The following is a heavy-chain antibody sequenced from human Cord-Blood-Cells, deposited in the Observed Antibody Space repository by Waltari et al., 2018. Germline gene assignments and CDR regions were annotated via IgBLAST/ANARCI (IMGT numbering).Heavy chain of an antibody. V-gene: IGHV4-61*01. CDR3: ARMDSSSSDTKIFDY. Sequence: QVQLQESGPGLVKPSETLSLTCTVSGGSVSSGSYYWSWIRQPPGKGLEWIGYIYYSVSTNYNPSLKSRVTISVDTSKNQFSLKLSSVTAADTAVYYCARMDSSSSDTKIFDYWGQGTLVTVSS. J-gene: IGHJ4*02. D-gene: IGHD6-13*01. CDR1: GGSVSSGSYY. CDR2: IYYSVST.